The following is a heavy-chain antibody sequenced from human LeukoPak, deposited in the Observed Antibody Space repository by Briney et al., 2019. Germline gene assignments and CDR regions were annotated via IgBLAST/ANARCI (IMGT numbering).Heavy chain of an antibody. CDR2: IYYSGST. J-gene: IGHJ6*03. CDR1: GGSISSYY. V-gene: IGHV4-59*01. CDR3: ARVLRYYYYMDV. Sequence: SETLSLICTVSGGSISSYYWSWIRQPPGKGLEWIGYIYYSGSTNYNPSLKSRVTISVDTSKNQFSLKLSSMTAADTAVYYCARVLRYYYYMDVWGKGTTVTVSS.